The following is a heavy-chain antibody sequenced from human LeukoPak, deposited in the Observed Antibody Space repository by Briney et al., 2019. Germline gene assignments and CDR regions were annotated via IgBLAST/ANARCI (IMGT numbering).Heavy chain of an antibody. Sequence: PGGSLRLSCAASGFTFSSHRMNWVRQAPGKGLEWVSGITGNGATTYYADSVKGRFTISRDNSRNTVYLQMNSLRAEDTAVYYCANDLGWIQLNLGRGQGTLVTVSS. J-gene: IGHJ4*02. CDR2: ITGNGATT. CDR1: GFTFSSHR. D-gene: IGHD5-18*01. CDR3: ANDLGWIQLNLG. V-gene: IGHV3-23*01.